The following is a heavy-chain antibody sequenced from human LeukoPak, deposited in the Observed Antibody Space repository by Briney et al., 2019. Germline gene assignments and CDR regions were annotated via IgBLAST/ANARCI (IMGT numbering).Heavy chain of an antibody. J-gene: IGHJ6*03. CDR3: ARGVAGVYFYYYMDV. CDR2: ISAYNGNT. Sequence: ASVKVSCKASGGTFSSYAISWVRQAPGQGLEWMGWISAYNGNTNYAQKLQGRVTMTTDTSTSTAYMELRSLRSDDTAVYYCARGVAGVYFYYYMDVWGKGTTVTVSS. V-gene: IGHV1-18*01. D-gene: IGHD1-14*01. CDR1: GGTFSSYA.